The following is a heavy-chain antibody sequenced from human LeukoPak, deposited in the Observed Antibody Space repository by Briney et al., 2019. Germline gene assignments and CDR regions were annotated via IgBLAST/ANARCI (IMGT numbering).Heavy chain of an antibody. Sequence: PSETLSLTCTVSGGSISSYYWSWIRQPPGKGLEWIGYIYYSGSTNYNPSLKSRVTISVDTSKNQFSLKLSSVTAADTAVYYCARDIVVVVAATRGAFDIWGQGTMVTVSS. V-gene: IGHV4-59*12. CDR1: GGSISSYY. CDR2: IYYSGST. CDR3: ARDIVVVVAATRGAFDI. D-gene: IGHD2-15*01. J-gene: IGHJ3*02.